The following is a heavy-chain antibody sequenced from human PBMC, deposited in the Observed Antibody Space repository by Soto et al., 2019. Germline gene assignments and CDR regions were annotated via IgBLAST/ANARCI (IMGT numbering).Heavy chain of an antibody. CDR2: IYYSGST. J-gene: IGHJ3*02. V-gene: IGHV4-59*01. Sequence: QVQLQESGPGLVKPSETLSLTCTVSGGSISSYYWSWIRQPPGKGLEWIGYIYYSGSTNYNPSLKSRVTISVDTSKNQFSLKLSSVTAADTAVHYCARDTGYFDWPDAFDIWGQGTMVTVSS. CDR1: GGSISSYY. D-gene: IGHD3-9*01. CDR3: ARDTGYFDWPDAFDI.